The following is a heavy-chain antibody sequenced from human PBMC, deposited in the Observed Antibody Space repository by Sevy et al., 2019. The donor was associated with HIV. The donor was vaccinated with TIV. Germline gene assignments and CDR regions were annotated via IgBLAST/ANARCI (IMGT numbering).Heavy chain of an antibody. D-gene: IGHD1-1*01. Sequence: GGSLRLSCTASGFTFGDYAMSWVRQAPGKGLEWVAFLKSKAYGGTLDYAESVKGRFTISRDDSKSIAHLQMNDLKTEDTAIYYCTRWKGAHSIFDYWGQGALVTVSS. J-gene: IGHJ4*02. CDR3: TRWKGAHSIFDY. V-gene: IGHV3-49*04. CDR1: GFTFGDYA. CDR2: LKSKAYGGTL.